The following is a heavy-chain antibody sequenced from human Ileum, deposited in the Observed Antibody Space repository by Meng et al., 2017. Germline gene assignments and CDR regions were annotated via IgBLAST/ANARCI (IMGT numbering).Heavy chain of an antibody. CDR1: GGSVSSNIAA. J-gene: IGHJ4*02. V-gene: IGHV6-1*01. CDR2: TYYRSKWYS. CDR3: ASGSGSLDY. Sequence: QVQLHKLGPGLVKPSQTLSLTWAVSGGSVSSNIAAWNWIRQSPLRGLEWLGRTYYRSKWYSEYAVSVKSRISITPDTSKNQFSLQMNSVTPEDTAVYYCASGSGSLDYWGPGTLVTVSS. D-gene: IGHD3-3*01.